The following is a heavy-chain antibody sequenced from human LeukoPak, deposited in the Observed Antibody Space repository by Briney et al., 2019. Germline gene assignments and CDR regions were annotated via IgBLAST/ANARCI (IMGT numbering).Heavy chain of an antibody. Sequence: SETLSLTCTVSGGSISSYYWSWIRQPPGEGLEWIGYIYYSGSTNYNPSLKSRVTISVDTSKNQFSLKLSSVTAADTAVYYCARLLDDSSGYDAFDIWGQGTMVTVSS. D-gene: IGHD3-22*01. CDR3: ARLLDDSSGYDAFDI. J-gene: IGHJ3*02. V-gene: IGHV4-59*08. CDR2: IYYSGST. CDR1: GGSISSYY.